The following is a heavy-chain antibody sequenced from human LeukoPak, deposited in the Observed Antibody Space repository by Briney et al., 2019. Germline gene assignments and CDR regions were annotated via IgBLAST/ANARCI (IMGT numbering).Heavy chain of an antibody. CDR1: GYTFTGYY. CDR2: INPNSGGT. D-gene: IGHD3-16*02. CDR3: ARDNYDYVWGSYHPGGY. J-gene: IGHJ4*02. Sequence: GASVKVSCKASGYTFTGYYMHWVRQAPGQGLEWMGWINPNSGGTNYAQKLQGRVTVTTDTSTSTAYMELRSLRSDDTAVYYRARDNYDYVWGSYHPGGYWGQGTLVTVSS. V-gene: IGHV1-2*02.